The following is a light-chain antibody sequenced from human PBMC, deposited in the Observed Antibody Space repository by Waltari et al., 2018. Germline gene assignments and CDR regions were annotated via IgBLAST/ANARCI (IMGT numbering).Light chain of an antibody. Sequence: QSALTQPPSASESPGQSVTISCTGTSSDVGDYEFVSWYQHPPGKAPKIMISEVSKRPSGVPDRFSGSKSGSTASLTVSGLQAEDEATYYCSSYAGSNTWVFGGGTKLTVL. CDR2: EVS. J-gene: IGLJ3*02. CDR1: SSDVGDYEF. CDR3: SSYAGSNTWV. V-gene: IGLV2-8*01.